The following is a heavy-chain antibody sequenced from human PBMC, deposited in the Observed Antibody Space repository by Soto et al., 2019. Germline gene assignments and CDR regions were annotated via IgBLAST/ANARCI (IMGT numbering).Heavy chain of an antibody. CDR1: GCAVTSYG. V-gene: IGHV1-18*01. J-gene: IGHJ3*02. D-gene: IGHD1-26*01. CDR3: GRDGMRGSYEDGFDI. Sequence: ASVKVSCKASGCAVTSYGISWVRQAPGQGLEWMGWISAYNGNTNYAQKLQGRVTMTTDTSTSTAYMELRSLRSDDTDVYYCGRDGMRGSYEDGFDIWGKGTMVTVSS. CDR2: ISAYNGNT.